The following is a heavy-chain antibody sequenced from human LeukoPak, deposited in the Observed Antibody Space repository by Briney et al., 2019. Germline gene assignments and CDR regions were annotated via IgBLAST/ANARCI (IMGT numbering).Heavy chain of an antibody. CDR2: ISSNGGST. Sequence: PGGSLRLSCSASGFTFSSYAMHWVRQAPGTGLEYVSAISSNGGSTYYADSVKGRFTISRDNSKNTLYLQMSSLRAEDTAVYYCVKGGSTVTTLEYFQHWGQGTLVTASS. J-gene: IGHJ1*01. CDR1: GFTFSSYA. V-gene: IGHV3-64D*09. D-gene: IGHD4-17*01. CDR3: VKGGSTVTTLEYFQH.